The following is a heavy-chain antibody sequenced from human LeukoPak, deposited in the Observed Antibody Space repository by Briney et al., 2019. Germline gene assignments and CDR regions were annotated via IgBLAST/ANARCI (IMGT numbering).Heavy chain of an antibody. CDR1: GFTFSSYG. Sequence: GGSLRLSCAASGFTFSSYGMHWVRQAPGKGLEWVAVIWYDGSNKYYADSVKGRFTISRDNSKNTLYLQMNSLRAEDTAVYYCAKRRDCSSTSCAPYYFYGMDVWGQGTTVTVSS. CDR3: AKRRDCSSTSCAPYYFYGMDV. D-gene: IGHD2-2*01. CDR2: IWYDGSNK. J-gene: IGHJ6*02. V-gene: IGHV3-33*06.